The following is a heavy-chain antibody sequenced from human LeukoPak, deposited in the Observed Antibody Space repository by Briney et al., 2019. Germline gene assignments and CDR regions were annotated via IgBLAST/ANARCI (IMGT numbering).Heavy chain of an antibody. D-gene: IGHD6-25*01. V-gene: IGHV4-34*01. CDR3: ARGLDSSGDY. Sequence: PSETLSLTCAVYGGSFSGYYWSWIRQPPGKGREWIGEINHRGSTNYNPSLKSRVTISVDASRNQFSLKLASVTAADTAVFYCARGLDSSGDYWGQGTLVTVSS. CDR2: INHRGST. J-gene: IGHJ4*02. CDR1: GGSFSGYY.